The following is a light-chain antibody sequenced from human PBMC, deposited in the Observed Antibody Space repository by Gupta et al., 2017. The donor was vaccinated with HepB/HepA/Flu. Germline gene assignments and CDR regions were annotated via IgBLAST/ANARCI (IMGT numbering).Light chain of an antibody. CDR3: QQANSFPLT. V-gene: IGKV1D-12*01. J-gene: IGKJ5*01. CDR1: QNINNW. Sequence: DIQMTQSPSSVSASVGDRVVITCRAGQNINNWLAWYQQKPGKVPKLLIYAASTLQRAVPSRFSGSGSGTDFTLTISSLQPEDFATYYCQQANSFPLTFGQGTLVDIK. CDR2: AAS.